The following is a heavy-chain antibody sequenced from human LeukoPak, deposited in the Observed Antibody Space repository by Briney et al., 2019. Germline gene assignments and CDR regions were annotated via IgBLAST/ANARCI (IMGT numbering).Heavy chain of an antibody. CDR1: GFTFSSYG. J-gene: IGHJ4*02. V-gene: IGHV3-30*18. CDR3: AKVRVGTAHFDY. Sequence: GGSLRLSCAASGFTFSSYGMHWVRQAPGKGLEWVVVISHDGSNNNYADSVKGRFTISRDNSKYTLYLQMNSLRPEDTAVYYCAKVRVGTAHFDYWGQGTLVTVSS. CDR2: ISHDGSNN. D-gene: IGHD2-15*01.